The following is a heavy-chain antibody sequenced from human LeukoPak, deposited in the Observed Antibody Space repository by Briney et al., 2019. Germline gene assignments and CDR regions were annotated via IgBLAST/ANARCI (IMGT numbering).Heavy chain of an antibody. V-gene: IGHV4-59*01. D-gene: IGHD6-19*01. CDR2: IYYSGNT. J-gene: IGHJ5*02. CDR1: GGSIGSYY. CDR3: ARVVSQWPSWFDP. Sequence: SETLSLTCTVSGGSIGSYYWSWVRQPPGKGLEWIEYIYYSGNTNYNPSLKSRVTISVDNSKNQVSLKLRSVTAADTAVYYCARVVSQWPSWFDPWGQGTLVTVSS.